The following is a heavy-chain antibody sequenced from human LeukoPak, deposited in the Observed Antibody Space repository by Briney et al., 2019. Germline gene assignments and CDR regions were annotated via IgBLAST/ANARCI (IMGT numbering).Heavy chain of an antibody. CDR2: IYYSGST. CDR3: ARGTDYGGLDY. D-gene: IGHD4/OR15-4a*01. Sequence: SSETLSLTCTVSGGSISSYYWSWIRQPPGKGLEWIGYIYYSGSTNYNPSLKSRVTIPVDTSKNQFSLKLSSVTAADTAVYYCARGTDYGGLDYWGQGTLVTVSS. CDR1: GGSISSYY. J-gene: IGHJ4*02. V-gene: IGHV4-59*01.